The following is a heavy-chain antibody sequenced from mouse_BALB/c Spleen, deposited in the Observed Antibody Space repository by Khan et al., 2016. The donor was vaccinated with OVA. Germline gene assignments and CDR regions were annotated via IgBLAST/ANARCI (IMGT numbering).Heavy chain of an antibody. D-gene: IGHD1-1*01. CDR2: INPYNGGT. V-gene: IGHV1-19*01. CDR1: GYTFTDYY. CDR3: ARSGYYGSSPAWFAY. J-gene: IGHJ3*01. Sequence: VRLQQSGPELVKPGASVKMSCKASGYTFTDYYMDWVKQSHGESFEWIGRINPYNGGTSYNQKFKGKATLTVDKSSSTAYMELNSLTSEDSAVYYCARSGYYGSSPAWFAYWGQGTLVTVSA.